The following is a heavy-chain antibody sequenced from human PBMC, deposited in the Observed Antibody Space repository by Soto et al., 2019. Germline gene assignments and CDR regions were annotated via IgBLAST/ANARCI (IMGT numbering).Heavy chain of an antibody. CDR3: ARGLNYDSSGYYSDY. CDR2: ISAYNGNT. V-gene: IGHV1-18*01. J-gene: IGHJ4*02. Sequence: GASVKVSCKASGYTFTSYGISWVRQAPGQGLEWMGWISAYNGNTNYAQKLQGRVTMTTDTSTSTAYMELRSLRSDDTAVYYCARGLNYDSSGYYSDYWGQGTLVTVS. D-gene: IGHD3-22*01. CDR1: GYTFTSYG.